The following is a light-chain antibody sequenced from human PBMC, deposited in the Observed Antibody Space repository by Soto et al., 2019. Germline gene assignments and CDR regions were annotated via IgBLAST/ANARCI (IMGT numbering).Light chain of an antibody. CDR2: DAS. J-gene: IGKJ5*01. CDR3: QHQHT. CDR1: QDISNN. Sequence: DIQPTQSPSSLSVSVGDRVTITCQAGQDISNNLNWYQQKPGKAPKLLIYDASYLETGVTSRFSGSGSGTAFTFTITSQHAEDFSTYYCQHQHTFGQGTRLE. V-gene: IGKV1-33*01.